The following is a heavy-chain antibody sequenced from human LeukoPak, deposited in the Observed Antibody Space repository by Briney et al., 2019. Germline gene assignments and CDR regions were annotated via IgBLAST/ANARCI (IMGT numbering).Heavy chain of an antibody. V-gene: IGHV1-2*02. D-gene: IGHD4-17*01. Sequence: GESLKISCKGSGYSFSNFKIGWVRQAPGQGLEWMGWTSPKGAGTMSAQKFQGRITMTGDTSISTVYMELDRLTFDDTAEYYCARDNYGTLDYWGQGTLVTVSS. CDR2: TSPKGAGT. CDR1: GYSFSNFK. CDR3: ARDNYGTLDY. J-gene: IGHJ4*02.